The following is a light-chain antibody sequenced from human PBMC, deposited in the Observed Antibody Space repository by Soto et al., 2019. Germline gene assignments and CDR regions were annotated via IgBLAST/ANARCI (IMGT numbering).Light chain of an antibody. J-gene: IGLJ1*01. CDR2: EGS. V-gene: IGLV2-14*01. Sequence: QTTLTQPASVSGSPGQSITISCTGTSSDVGLYNYVSWYQQHPGKAPKLIIYEGSKRPSGVSNRFSGSKSGNTASLSVSGLQAEDEADYYCGSYTSGSSYVFGTWTKVTVL. CDR3: GSYTSGSSYV. CDR1: SSDVGLYNY.